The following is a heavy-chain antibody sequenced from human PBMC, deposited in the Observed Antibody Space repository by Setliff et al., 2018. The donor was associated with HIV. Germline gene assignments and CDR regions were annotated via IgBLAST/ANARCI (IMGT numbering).Heavy chain of an antibody. V-gene: IGHV4-38-2*02. CDR3: ARERSRGYTDPPRFDY. J-gene: IGHJ4*02. CDR2: IYHTGST. D-gene: IGHD5-18*01. Sequence: PSETLSLTCDVSGYSISSGYYWGWIRQSPGKGLEWIATIYHTGSTYYNPSLKSRVTISVDTSKNHFSLRLTSVTAADTAVYYCARERSRGYTDPPRFDYWGQGTLVTVSS. CDR1: GYSISSGYY.